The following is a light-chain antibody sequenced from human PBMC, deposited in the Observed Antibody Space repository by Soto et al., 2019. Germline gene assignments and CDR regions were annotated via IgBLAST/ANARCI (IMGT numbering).Light chain of an antibody. CDR2: AAS. CDR1: QGIRND. V-gene: IGKV1-6*01. CDR3: LQDYNSPWT. Sequence: AIQMTQSPSSLSASVGDRVTITCRASQGIRNDLGWYQQKPGKATKLLIYAASSLESGVPSRFSGSGSGTDFTLTISSLQPEDFATYYCLQDYNSPWTFGQGTKVEIK. J-gene: IGKJ1*01.